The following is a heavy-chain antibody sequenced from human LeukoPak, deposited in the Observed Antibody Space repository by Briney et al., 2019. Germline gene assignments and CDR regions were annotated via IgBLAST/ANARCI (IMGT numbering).Heavy chain of an antibody. CDR2: IKEDGSEK. CDR1: GFTISGYW. D-gene: IGHD4-17*01. CDR3: ARDHQPLNGDFFDS. J-gene: IGHJ4*02. Sequence: PGGSLRLSCAASGFTISGYWMSWVRQAPGKGLEWVANIKEDGSEKYYVDSVKGRFTISRDNAKNSLYLQMNSLTAEDTALYYCARDHQPLNGDFFDSWGLGTLVTVSS. V-gene: IGHV3-7*01.